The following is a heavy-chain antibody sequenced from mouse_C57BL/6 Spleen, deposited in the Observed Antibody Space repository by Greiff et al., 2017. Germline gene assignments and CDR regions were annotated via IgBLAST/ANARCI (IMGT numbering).Heavy chain of an antibody. CDR2: IYPGDGDT. CDR1: GYAFSSSW. D-gene: IGHD2-4*01. J-gene: IGHJ2*01. CDR3: ARSRGYDYDFDY. Sequence: VQLQQSGPELVKPGASVKISCKASGYAFSSSWMNWVKQRPGKGLEWIGRIYPGDGDTNYNGKFKGKATLTADKSSSTAYMQLSSLTSEDSAVYFCARSRGYDYDFDYWGQGTTRTVSS. V-gene: IGHV1-82*01.